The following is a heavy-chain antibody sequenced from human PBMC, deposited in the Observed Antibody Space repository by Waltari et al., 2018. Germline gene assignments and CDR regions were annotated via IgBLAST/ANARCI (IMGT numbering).Heavy chain of an antibody. CDR3: AKDRSKSGGSWGGY. CDR2: ISYDGSNK. J-gene: IGHJ4*02. V-gene: IGHV3-30*18. Sequence: QVQLVESGGGVVQPGRSLRLSCSSSGFTFMSYGMPWVRPAPGKGLAWVAVISYDGSNKYYADSGKGRVTISRDNSKNTLYLQMNSLRAEDTAVYYCAKDRSKSGGSWGGYWGQGTLVTVSS. D-gene: IGHD2-15*01. CDR1: GFTFMSYG.